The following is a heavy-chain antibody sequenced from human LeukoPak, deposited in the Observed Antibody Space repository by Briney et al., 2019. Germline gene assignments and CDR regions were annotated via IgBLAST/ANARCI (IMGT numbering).Heavy chain of an antibody. Sequence: GGSLRLSCAASGFTFSSYGMHWVRQAPGKGLEWVAVISYDGSNKYYADSVKGRFTISRDNSMNTLYLQMDSLRDEDTAVYYCAQAWRWLQLNYWGQGTLVTVSS. D-gene: IGHD5-24*01. CDR3: AQAWRWLQLNY. V-gene: IGHV3-30*18. J-gene: IGHJ4*02. CDR1: GFTFSSYG. CDR2: ISYDGSNK.